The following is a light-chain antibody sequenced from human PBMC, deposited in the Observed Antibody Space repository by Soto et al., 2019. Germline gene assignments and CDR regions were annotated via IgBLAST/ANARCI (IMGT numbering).Light chain of an antibody. CDR1: QSVTNN. J-gene: IGKJ2*01. CDR3: QQYYQWPSYT. Sequence: EIVMTQSPATLSVSPGESATLSCRASQSVTNNLAWYQQKPGQSPRLLVYDASTRATAIPARFSGSGSGTEFTLTINTLQPEDFAVYYCQQYYQWPSYTFGQGTKVDIK. V-gene: IGKV3-15*01. CDR2: DAS.